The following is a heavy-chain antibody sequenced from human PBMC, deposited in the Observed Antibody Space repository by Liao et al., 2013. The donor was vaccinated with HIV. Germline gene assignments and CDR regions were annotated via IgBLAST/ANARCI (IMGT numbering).Heavy chain of an antibody. D-gene: IGHD5-12*01. V-gene: IGHV4-61*02. J-gene: IGHJ6*03. CDR3: ARIVATIHHYYYMDV. CDR1: GGSISGDSYY. CDR2: IQTSGGT. Sequence: QVQLQESGPGLVKPSQTLSLTCTVSGGSISGDSYYWGWIRQPAGRGLEWIGRIQTSGGTKYNPSLKSRVIMSLDTSNNQFSLKLSSVTAADTAVYYCARIVATIHHYYYMDVWGKGTTVTVSS.